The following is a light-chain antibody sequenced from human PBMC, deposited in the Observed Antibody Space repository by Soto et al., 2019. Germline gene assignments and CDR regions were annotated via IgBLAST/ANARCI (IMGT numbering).Light chain of an antibody. CDR2: GAS. Sequence: EIVLTQSPGTLSLSPGERATLSCRASESIASSYLAWYQQKPGQAPRLLMHGASSRATGIPDRFSGSGSGTDFTLTITRLXXXXXXVYYCQQYGSSPWTSGQGTKVEIK. CDR3: QQYGSSPWT. V-gene: IGKV3-20*01. J-gene: IGKJ1*01. CDR1: ESIASSY.